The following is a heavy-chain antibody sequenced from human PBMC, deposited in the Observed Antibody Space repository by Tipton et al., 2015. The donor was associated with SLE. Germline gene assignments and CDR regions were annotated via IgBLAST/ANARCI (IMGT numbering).Heavy chain of an antibody. Sequence: TLSLTCTVSGGSISCYYWSWIRQPPGKGLEWIGYIYYSGSTNYNPSLKSRVTISVDTSKNQFSLKLSSVTAADTAVYYCARGGSGGDAFDIWGQGTMVTVSS. J-gene: IGHJ3*02. CDR1: GGSISCYY. CDR2: IYYSGST. D-gene: IGHD2-15*01. V-gene: IGHV4-59*01. CDR3: ARGGSGGDAFDI.